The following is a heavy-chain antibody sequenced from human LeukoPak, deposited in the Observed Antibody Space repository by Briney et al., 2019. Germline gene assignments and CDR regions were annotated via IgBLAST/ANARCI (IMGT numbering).Heavy chain of an antibody. CDR3: AKDPIAVAGNNYYRMDV. Sequence: PGGSLRLSCAASGFTFSRYGMYWVRQAPGQGLEWVAVISSDATNKYYADSVKGRFTISRDNSKNTLYLQMNSLRAEDTAVYYCAKDPIAVAGNNYYRMDVWGQGTTVSVSS. CDR1: GFTFSRYG. CDR2: ISSDATNK. V-gene: IGHV3-30*18. J-gene: IGHJ6*02. D-gene: IGHD6-19*01.